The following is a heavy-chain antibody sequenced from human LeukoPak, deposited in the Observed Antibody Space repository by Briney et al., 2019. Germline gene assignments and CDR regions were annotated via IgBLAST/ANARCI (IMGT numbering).Heavy chain of an antibody. Sequence: GASVKVSCRASGGTFSSYAISWVRQAPGQGLEWMGRIIPILGIANYPQKFQGRVTITADKSTSTAYMKLSSLRSEDTAVYYCARGWIDYYDSSGYYPWVYWGQGTLVTVSS. CDR1: GGTFSSYA. D-gene: IGHD3-22*01. CDR3: ARGWIDYYDSSGYYPWVY. V-gene: IGHV1-69*04. J-gene: IGHJ4*02. CDR2: IIPILGIA.